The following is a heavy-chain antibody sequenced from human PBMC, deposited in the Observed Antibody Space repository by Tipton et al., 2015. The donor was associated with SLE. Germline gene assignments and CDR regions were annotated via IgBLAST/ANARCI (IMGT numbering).Heavy chain of an antibody. CDR2: VYISGDT. CDR3: GRGRYGSSRYFQH. D-gene: IGHD6-13*01. CDR1: GDSMRSSMTTYY. V-gene: IGHV4-61*02. J-gene: IGHJ1*01. Sequence: TLSLTCTVSGDSMRSSMTTYYWTWIRQPAGKGLEWIGRVYISGDTNYNPSLKSRVTISVDTSKNQFTLKLTSVTAADTAVYYCGRGRYGSSRYFQHWGQGTLVTVSS.